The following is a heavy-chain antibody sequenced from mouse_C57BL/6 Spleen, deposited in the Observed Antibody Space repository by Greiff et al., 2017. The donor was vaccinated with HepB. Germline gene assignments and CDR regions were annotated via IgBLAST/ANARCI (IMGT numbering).Heavy chain of an antibody. Sequence: QVHVKQPGAELVKPGASVKMSCKASGYTFTSYWITWVKQRPGQGLEWIGDIYPGSGSTNYNEKFKSKATLTVDTSSSTAYMQLSSLTSEDSAVYYCARYHGSSSYWYFDVWGTGTTVTVSS. J-gene: IGHJ1*03. V-gene: IGHV1-55*01. CDR3: ARYHGSSSYWYFDV. CDR2: IYPGSGST. D-gene: IGHD1-1*01. CDR1: GYTFTSYW.